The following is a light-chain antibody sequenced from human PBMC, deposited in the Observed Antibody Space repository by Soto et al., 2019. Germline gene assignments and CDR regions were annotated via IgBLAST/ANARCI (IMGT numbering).Light chain of an antibody. Sequence: QSVLTQPASVSGSPGQSITISCTGTSSDVGGYNSVSWYQQHPGKVPKLMIYDVSSRPSGVSNRFSGSKSGNTASLTISGLQAEDEADYYCCSYTSGSTLYVFGTGTKLTVL. CDR1: SSDVGGYNS. V-gene: IGLV2-14*01. CDR3: CSYTSGSTLYV. CDR2: DVS. J-gene: IGLJ1*01.